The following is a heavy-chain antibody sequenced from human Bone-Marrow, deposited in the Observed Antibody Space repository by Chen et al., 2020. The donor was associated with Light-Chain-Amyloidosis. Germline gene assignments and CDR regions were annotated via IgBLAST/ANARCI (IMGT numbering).Heavy chain of an antibody. CDR1: GFTFDDYG. D-gene: IGHD1-26*01. J-gene: IGHJ4*02. CDR2: ISRSSSHI. Sequence: EVQLVESGGGVVRPGGSLRLSCAASGFTFDDYGMSWVRQAPGRGLEWVSSISRSSSHIYYADSMRGRFTISRDNAKNSLYLQMNNLGAEDTAVYYCARGGSYYYFDYWGQGILVTVSS. CDR3: ARGGSYYYFDY. V-gene: IGHV3-21*01.